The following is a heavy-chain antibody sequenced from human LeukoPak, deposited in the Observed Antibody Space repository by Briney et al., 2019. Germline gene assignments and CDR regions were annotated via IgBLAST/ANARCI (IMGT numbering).Heavy chain of an antibody. CDR3: ARGGRGSSWYFFVKD. CDR1: GFTFSNYY. J-gene: IGHJ4*02. D-gene: IGHD6-13*01. Sequence: GGSLRLSCAASGFTFSNYYMSWIRQAPGKGLEWVSYISSSGSTIYYDDSVKGRFTISRDNAKSSLYLRMNSLRAEDTAVYYCARGGRGSSWYFFVKDWGQGTLVTVSS. CDR2: ISSSGSTI. V-gene: IGHV3-11*01.